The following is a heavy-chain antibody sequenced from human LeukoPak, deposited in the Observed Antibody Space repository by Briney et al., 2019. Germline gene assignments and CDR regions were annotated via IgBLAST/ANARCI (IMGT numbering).Heavy chain of an antibody. V-gene: IGHV3-23*01. Sequence: GASLRLSCAASGFTFSSYAMSLVRQAPGKGLERVTAIRGSGASTYYAASVKPRVTITRDSSKNTMYLQMNSLRAEDTAVYYCAAYVLLWFGELLNAFDIWGQGTMVTVSS. CDR3: AAYVLLWFGELLNAFDI. CDR2: IRGSGAST. D-gene: IGHD3-10*01. CDR1: GFTFSSYA. J-gene: IGHJ3*02.